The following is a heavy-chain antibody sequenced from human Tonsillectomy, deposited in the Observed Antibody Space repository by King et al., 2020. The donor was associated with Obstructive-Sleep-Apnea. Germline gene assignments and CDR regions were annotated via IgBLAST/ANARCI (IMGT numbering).Heavy chain of an antibody. D-gene: IGHD4-17*01. CDR3: VKDADYGDRNFDY. J-gene: IGHJ4*02. CDR1: GFTFSSYA. CDR2: ISSNGGST. V-gene: IGHV3-64D*09. Sequence: VQLVESGGGLVQPGGSLRLSCSASGFTFSSYAMHWVRQAPGKGLEYVSAISSNGGSTYYADSVKGRFTISRDNSKNTLYLQLSSLRAEDTAVYYCVKDADYGDRNFDYWGQGTLVTVSS.